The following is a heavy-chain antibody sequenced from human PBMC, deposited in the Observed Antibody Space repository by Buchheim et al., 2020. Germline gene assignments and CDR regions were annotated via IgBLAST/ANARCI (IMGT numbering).Heavy chain of an antibody. J-gene: IGHJ4*02. CDR1: GFTFSTYA. V-gene: IGHV3-23*01. CDR2: ISDSGGST. D-gene: IGHD1-26*01. Sequence: EVQLLESGGGLVQPGGSLRLSCAASGFTFSTYAMSWVRQAPGKGLEWVSAISDSGGSTYYADSVKGRFTISRDNSKSTLYLQMNSLRAEDTAVYYCAKDTSGSVGATGYFDYWGQGTL. CDR3: AKDTSGSVGATGYFDY.